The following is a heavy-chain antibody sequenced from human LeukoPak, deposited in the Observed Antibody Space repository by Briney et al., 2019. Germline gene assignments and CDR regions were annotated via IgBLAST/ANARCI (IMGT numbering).Heavy chain of an antibody. D-gene: IGHD3-3*01. V-gene: IGHV1-2*02. CDR1: GYTFTGYY. J-gene: IGHJ4*02. Sequence: ASVKVSCKASGYTFTGYYMHWVRQAPGQGLEWMGWINPNSGGTNYAQKFQGRVTMTRDTSISTAYMELSRLRSDDTAVYYCASENYDFWSGYYTFDYWGQGTLVTVSS. CDR3: ASENYDFWSGYYTFDY. CDR2: INPNSGGT.